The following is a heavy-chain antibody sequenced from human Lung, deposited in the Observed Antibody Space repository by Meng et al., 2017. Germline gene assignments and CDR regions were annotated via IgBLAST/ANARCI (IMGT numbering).Heavy chain of an antibody. D-gene: IGHD1-1*01. J-gene: IGHJ1*01. CDR1: GFTFTDHW. CDR2: INRDGTKP. V-gene: IGHV3-74*01. Sequence: EGGLGGSGGGLVPPGGSLRFSCAASGFTFTDHWMRWGRQGPGKGLVWVSRINRDGTKPTYADSVKGRFTISRDNAKNTLYLQMNNLRAEDTAFYYCTNDRLNHWGQGALVTVSS. CDR3: TNDRLNH.